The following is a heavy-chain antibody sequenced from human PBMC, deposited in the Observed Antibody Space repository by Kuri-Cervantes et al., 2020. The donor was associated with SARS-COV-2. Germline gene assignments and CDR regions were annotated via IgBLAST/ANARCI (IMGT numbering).Heavy chain of an antibody. CDR1: GFTFSSYA. J-gene: IGHJ6*03. CDR2: ISGSGGST. Sequence: LKISCAASGFTFSSYAMSWVRQAPGKGLEWVSAISGSGGSTYYADSVKGRFTISRDNSKNTLYLQMNSLRAEDTAVYYCANQGAFGPTNMDVWGKGTTVTVSS. V-gene: IGHV3-23*01. CDR3: ANQGAFGPTNMDV. D-gene: IGHD3-16*01.